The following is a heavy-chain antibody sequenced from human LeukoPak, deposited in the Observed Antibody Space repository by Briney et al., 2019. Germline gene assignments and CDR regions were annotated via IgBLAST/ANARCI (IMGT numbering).Heavy chain of an antibody. CDR3: ARVRGGLSYGMDV. CDR1: GFTFDGYG. CDR2: IDWNGGNA. V-gene: IGHV3-20*01. D-gene: IGHD3-10*01. J-gene: IGHJ6*02. Sequence: GGSLRLSCAASGFTFDGYGMSWVRQAPGKGLEWVSAIDWNGGNAGYADSVKGRFTISRDNAKNSLYLHLNSLRAEDTALYPCARVRGGLSYGMDVWGQGTTVTVSS.